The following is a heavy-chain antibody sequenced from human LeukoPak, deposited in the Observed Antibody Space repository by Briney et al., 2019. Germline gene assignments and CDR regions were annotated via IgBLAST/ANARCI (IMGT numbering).Heavy chain of an antibody. Sequence: ASVKLSCKASGYTFTSYGISWVQQAPGQGLEWMGWISAYNGNTNYAQKLQGRVTMTTDTSTSTAYMELRSLRSDDTAVYYCARTTSNNWFDPWGQGTLVTVSS. J-gene: IGHJ5*02. D-gene: IGHD2/OR15-2a*01. CDR2: ISAYNGNT. V-gene: IGHV1-18*01. CDR1: GYTFTSYG. CDR3: ARTTSNNWFDP.